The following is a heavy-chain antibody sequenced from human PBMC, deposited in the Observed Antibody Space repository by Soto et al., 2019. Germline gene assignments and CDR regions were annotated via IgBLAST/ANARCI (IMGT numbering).Heavy chain of an antibody. CDR1: GGSVSSGSYY. J-gene: IGHJ4*02. V-gene: IGHV4-61*01. D-gene: IGHD3-22*01. CDR2: IYYSGIT. CDR3: ARVDYDSSGYPTYFFDY. Sequence: SETLSLTCTVSGGSVSSGSYYWSWIRQPPGKGLEWIGYIYYSGITNYTPSLKSRVTISVDMSKNQFSLKLSSVTAADTAVYYCARVDYDSSGYPTYFFDYWGQGTLVTVSS.